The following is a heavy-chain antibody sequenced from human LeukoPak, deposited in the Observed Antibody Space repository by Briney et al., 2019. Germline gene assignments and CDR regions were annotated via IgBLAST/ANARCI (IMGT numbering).Heavy chain of an antibody. CDR2: IYPGDSDT. CDR1: GYSISSGYY. V-gene: IGHV5-51*01. J-gene: IGHJ4*02. CDR3: ARRRYGGYGVDY. D-gene: IGHD5-12*01. Sequence: ETLSLTCSVSGYSISSGYYWGWIRQPPGKGLEWMGIIYPGDSDTRYSPSFQGQVTISADKSISTAYLQWSSLKASDTAMYYCARRRYGGYGVDYWGQGTLVTVSS.